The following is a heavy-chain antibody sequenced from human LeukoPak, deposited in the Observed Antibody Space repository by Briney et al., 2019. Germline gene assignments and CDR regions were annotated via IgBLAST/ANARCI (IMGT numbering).Heavy chain of an antibody. CDR2: IYPGDSDT. D-gene: IGHD4-17*01. CDR3: ARHGGRSYGDYYFDY. Sequence: GESLKISCKGSGYSFTGYWIGWVRQMPGKGLEWMGIIYPGDSDTRYSPSFQGQVTISADKSISTAYLQWSSLKASDTAMYYCARHGGRSYGDYYFDYWGQGTLVTVSS. V-gene: IGHV5-51*01. CDR1: GYSFTGYW. J-gene: IGHJ4*02.